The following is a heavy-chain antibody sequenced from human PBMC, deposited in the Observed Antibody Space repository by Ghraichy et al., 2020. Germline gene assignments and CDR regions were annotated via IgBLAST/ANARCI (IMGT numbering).Heavy chain of an antibody. J-gene: IGHJ4*02. D-gene: IGHD6-19*01. CDR3: AKDILGTYSTGWFDY. V-gene: IGHV3-9*01. CDR1: GFTFDDYG. CDR2: ISWNSGSI. Sequence: GGSLRLSCAASGFTFDDYGMHWVRQAPGKGLEWVSSISWNSGSIDYADSVKGRFTISRDNAKNSLYLQMNSLRAEDTALYYCAKDILGTYSTGWFDYWGQGTLVTVSS.